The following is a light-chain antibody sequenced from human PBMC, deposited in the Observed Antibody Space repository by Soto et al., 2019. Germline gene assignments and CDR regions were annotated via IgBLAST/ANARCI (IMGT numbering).Light chain of an antibody. V-gene: IGKV1-5*03. CDR3: QQYNGLPTWT. CDR1: QNIYIW. Sequence: STLSASVGDRVTITCRASQNIYIWLAWYQKKPGKAPNLLIYKASTLQSGVPSRFSGNGSGTEFTLTITSLQPDDSATYYCQQYNGLPTWTFGQGTKVDIK. J-gene: IGKJ1*01. CDR2: KAS.